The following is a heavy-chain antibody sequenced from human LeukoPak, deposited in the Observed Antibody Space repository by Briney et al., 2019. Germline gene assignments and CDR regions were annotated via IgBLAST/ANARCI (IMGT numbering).Heavy chain of an antibody. V-gene: IGHV3-74*03. CDR3: AKDQSYDILTGPMGY. CDR1: GFTFSSHW. CDR2: INGDGSNT. D-gene: IGHD3-9*01. J-gene: IGHJ4*02. Sequence: GGSLRLSCAASGFTFSSHWMYWVRQAPGKGLVWVSRINGDGSNTTYADSVKGRFTISRDNSKNTLYLQMNSLRAEDTAVYYCAKDQSYDILTGPMGYWGQGTLVTVSS.